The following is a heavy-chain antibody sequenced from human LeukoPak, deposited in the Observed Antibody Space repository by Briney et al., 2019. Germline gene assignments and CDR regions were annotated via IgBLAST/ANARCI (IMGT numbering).Heavy chain of an antibody. CDR2: ISAYNGNT. Sequence: GASVKVSCKASGYTFTSYYMRWVRQAPGQGLEWMGWISAYNGNTNYAQKLQGRVTMTTDTSTSTAYMELRSLRSDDTAVYYCARYSSSSLFDYWGQGTLVTVSS. CDR1: GYTFTSYY. V-gene: IGHV1-18*04. D-gene: IGHD6-6*01. J-gene: IGHJ4*02. CDR3: ARYSSSSLFDY.